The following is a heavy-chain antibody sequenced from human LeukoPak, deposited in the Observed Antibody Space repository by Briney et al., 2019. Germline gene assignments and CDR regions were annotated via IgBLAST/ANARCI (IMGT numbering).Heavy chain of an antibody. CDR1: GYTFTGYY. CDR3: AMEKGIILTYSYGPTFDY. V-gene: IGHV1-2*06. Sequence: ASVKVSCKASGYTFTGYYMHWVRQAPGQGLEWMGRINPNSGGTNYAQKFQGRVTMTRDTSISTAYMELSRLRSDDTAVYCCAMEKGIILTYSYGPTFDYWGQGTLVTVSS. D-gene: IGHD5-18*01. CDR2: INPNSGGT. J-gene: IGHJ4*02.